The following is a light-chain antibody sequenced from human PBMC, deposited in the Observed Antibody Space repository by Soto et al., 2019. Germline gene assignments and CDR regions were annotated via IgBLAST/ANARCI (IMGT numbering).Light chain of an antibody. Sequence: DIQMTQSPSTLSASVGDRVIVTCRACQSISNWLAWYQQKPGKAPKLLIYDASTLEGGVPSRFRGSGSGTEFTLTISSLQPDDFATYYCQQYNSYPLTFGGGTKVDI. CDR1: QSISNW. V-gene: IGKV1-5*01. CDR2: DAS. CDR3: QQYNSYPLT. J-gene: IGKJ4*01.